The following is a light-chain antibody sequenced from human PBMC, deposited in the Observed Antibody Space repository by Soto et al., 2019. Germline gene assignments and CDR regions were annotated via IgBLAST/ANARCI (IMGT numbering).Light chain of an antibody. CDR2: EVS. V-gene: IGLV2-14*01. CDR3: SSYTRSSTSYV. CDR1: SSDVGGYNY. J-gene: IGLJ1*01. Sequence: QSVLTQPASVSGSPGQSITISCTVTSSDVGGYNYVSWYQQHPGKAPKLMIYEVSNRPSRVSNRFSGPKSGNTASLTISGLQAEDEAAYYCSSYTRSSTSYVFGTGTKVTVL.